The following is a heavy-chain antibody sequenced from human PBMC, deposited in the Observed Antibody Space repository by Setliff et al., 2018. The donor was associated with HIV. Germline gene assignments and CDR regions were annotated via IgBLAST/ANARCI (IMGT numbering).Heavy chain of an antibody. D-gene: IGHD6-13*01. CDR1: GGSISSYY. CDR3: ARGRGSSSSWPIDY. CDR2: IYTSGST. Sequence: SSETLSLTCTVSGGSISSYYWSWIRQPPGKGLEWIGYIYTSGSTNYNPSLKSRVTISVDTSKNQFSLKLSSVTAADTAVYFCARGRGSSSSWPIDYWGQGTLVTVSS. V-gene: IGHV4-4*09. J-gene: IGHJ4*02.